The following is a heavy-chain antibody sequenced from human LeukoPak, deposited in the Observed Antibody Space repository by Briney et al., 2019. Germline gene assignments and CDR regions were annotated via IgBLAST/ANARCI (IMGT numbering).Heavy chain of an antibody. D-gene: IGHD3-10*01. CDR1: GFTISSYA. CDR2: ISSNGGST. V-gene: IGHV3-64*01. CDR3: ARVRTRYYYGSGSVFDY. J-gene: IGHJ4*02. Sequence: RPGGSLRLSCAASGFTISSYAMHWVRQAPGKGLEYVSAISSNGGSTYYANSVKGRFTISRDNSKNTLYLQMGSLRAEDMAVYYCARVRTRYYYGSGSVFDYWGQGTLVTVSS.